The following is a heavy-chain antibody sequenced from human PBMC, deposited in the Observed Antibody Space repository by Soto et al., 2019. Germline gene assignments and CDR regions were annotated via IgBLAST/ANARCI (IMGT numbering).Heavy chain of an antibody. CDR3: ARGRYCSGGSCRDY. V-gene: IGHV1-69*02. D-gene: IGHD2-15*01. Sequence: QVQLVQSGAEVKKPGSSVKVSCKASGGTFSSYTISWVRQAPGQGLEWMGRIIPILGMANNAQKFQGRVTITADKSTSTAYMELSSLRSEDTAVYYCARGRYCSGGSCRDYWGQGTLVTVSS. CDR1: GGTFSSYT. CDR2: IIPILGMA. J-gene: IGHJ4*02.